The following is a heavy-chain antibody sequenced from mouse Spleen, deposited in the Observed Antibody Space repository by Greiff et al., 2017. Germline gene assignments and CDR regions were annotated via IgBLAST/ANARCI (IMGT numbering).Heavy chain of an antibody. V-gene: IGHV1-82*01. D-gene: IGHD1-1*01. Sequence: QVQLQQSGPELVKPGASVKISCKASGYAFSSSWMNWVKQRPGKVLEWIGRIYPGDGDTNYNGKFKGKATLTADKSSSTAYMQLSSLTSEDSAVYFCARDGITVSYAMDYWGQGTSVTVSS. CDR3: ARDGITVSYAMDY. CDR1: GYAFSSSW. J-gene: IGHJ4*01. CDR2: IYPGDGDT.